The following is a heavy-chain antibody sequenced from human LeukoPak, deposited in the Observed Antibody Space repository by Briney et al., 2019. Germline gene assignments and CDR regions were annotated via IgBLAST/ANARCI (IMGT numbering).Heavy chain of an antibody. CDR3: ARGRRGSGSYVILPRFDP. D-gene: IGHD3-10*01. Sequence: KPSGTLSLTCAVSGASFSGYYWSWIRQPPGKGLEWIGEISHSGSTNYNPSLKSRVTISVDTSKNQFSLKLSSVTAADTAVYYCARGRRGSGSYVILPRFDPWGQGTLVTVSS. J-gene: IGHJ5*02. CDR2: ISHSGST. CDR1: GASFSGYY. V-gene: IGHV4-34*01.